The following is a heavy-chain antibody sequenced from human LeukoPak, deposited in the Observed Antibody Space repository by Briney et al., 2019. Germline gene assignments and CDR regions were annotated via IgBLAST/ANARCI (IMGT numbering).Heavy chain of an antibody. D-gene: IGHD3-10*01. J-gene: IGHJ4*02. Sequence: PSGTLSLTCAVSGGSISSSNWWSWVRQPPGKGLEWIGEIYHSGSTNYNPSLKSRVTMSVDTSKNQFSLKLTSVTAADTAVYYCAREGAEVRGVLVKYYFDYWGQGALVTVSS. CDR2: IYHSGST. CDR3: AREGAEVRGVLVKYYFDY. CDR1: GGSISSSNW. V-gene: IGHV4-4*02.